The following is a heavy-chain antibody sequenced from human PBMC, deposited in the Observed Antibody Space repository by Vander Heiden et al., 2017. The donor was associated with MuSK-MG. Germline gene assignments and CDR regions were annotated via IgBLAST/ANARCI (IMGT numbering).Heavy chain of an antibody. CDR3: AKFPYFEILGVVEA. J-gene: IGHJ5*02. CDR1: GFTFSSYA. V-gene: IGHV3-23*01. CDR2: ISGSGGRT. Sequence: EVQLFEYGGGLVQPGGSLRLSCAASGFTFSSYAMSWVRPAPGKGLEWVPAISGSGGRTYDVDAWKGRSTMSRDNSKLPLYRQMNSMSPADTALYYYAKFPYFEILGVVEAWGQWTMVTV. D-gene: IGHD3-3*01.